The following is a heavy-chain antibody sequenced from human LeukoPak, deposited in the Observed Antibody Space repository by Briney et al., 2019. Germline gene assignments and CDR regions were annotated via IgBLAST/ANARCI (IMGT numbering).Heavy chain of an antibody. D-gene: IGHD1-26*01. V-gene: IGHV4-59*08. CDR1: GVSLSSFY. J-gene: IGHJ3*02. Sequence: PAEILTPTCTSSGVSLSSFYWSWIRQPPGKVLERVGYIYYSGSTNYNPSFKSRVTISVDTSKNQFSLKLSSVTAADTAVYYCARHSGSRDGFDIWGQGTMVTVSS. CDR2: IYYSGST. CDR3: ARHSGSRDGFDI.